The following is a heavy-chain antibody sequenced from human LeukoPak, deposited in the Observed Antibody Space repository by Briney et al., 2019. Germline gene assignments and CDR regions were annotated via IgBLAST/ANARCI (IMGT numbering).Heavy chain of an antibody. J-gene: IGHJ4*02. Sequence: SETLSLTCSVYGGSFSGSYWSWIRQPPGKGLEWIGEISHSGRTNYSPSLKSRVTISVDTSKNQFSLTLSSVTAADTAVYYCARGPTITYYEGSGYHYVDYWGQGTLVTVSS. V-gene: IGHV4-34*01. CDR1: GGSFSGSY. CDR3: ARGPTITYYEGSGYHYVDY. CDR2: ISHSGRT. D-gene: IGHD3-22*01.